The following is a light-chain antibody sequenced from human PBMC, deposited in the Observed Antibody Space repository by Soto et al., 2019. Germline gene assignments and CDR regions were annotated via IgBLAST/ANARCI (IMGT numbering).Light chain of an antibody. CDR3: QQYGSSPLT. J-gene: IGKJ4*01. V-gene: IGKV3-20*01. CDR1: QSVSSSY. Sequence: EIVLTQSPGTLSLSPGERATLSCRASQSVSSSYLAWYQQKPGQAPRLLIYGASSRATGIPDRFSGSGSGTDFTLTISRLEPEDFALYYGQQYGSSPLTFGGGTKVEIK. CDR2: GAS.